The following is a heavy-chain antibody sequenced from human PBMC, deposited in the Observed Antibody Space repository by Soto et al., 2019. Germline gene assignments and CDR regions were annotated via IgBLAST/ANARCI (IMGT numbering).Heavy chain of an antibody. Sequence: PSETLSLTCTVSGGSISSYYWSWIRQPPGKGLEWIGYIYYSGSTNYNPSLKSRVTISVDTSKNQFSLKLSSVTAADTAVYYCARHYYSYGYVDYCGQGTLVTVYS. D-gene: IGHD5-18*01. J-gene: IGHJ4*02. CDR2: IYYSGST. CDR1: GGSISSYY. V-gene: IGHV4-59*08. CDR3: ARHYYSYGYVDY.